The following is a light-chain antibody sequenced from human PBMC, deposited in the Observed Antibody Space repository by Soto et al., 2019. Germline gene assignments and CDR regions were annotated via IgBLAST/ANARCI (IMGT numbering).Light chain of an antibody. CDR3: QSYDSSLSDWV. Sequence: QSVLTQPPSVSGAPGQRVTISCTGSSSNIGAGYDVHWYQQLPGTAPKLLVSGNTNRPSGVPDRFSGSKSGTSASLALTGLQAEDEADYYCQSYDSSLSDWVFGGGTKLTVL. CDR1: SSNIGAGYD. J-gene: IGLJ3*02. CDR2: GNT. V-gene: IGLV1-40*01.